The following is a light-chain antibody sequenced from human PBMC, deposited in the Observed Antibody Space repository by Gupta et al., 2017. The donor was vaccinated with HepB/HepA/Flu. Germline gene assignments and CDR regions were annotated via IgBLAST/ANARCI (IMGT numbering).Light chain of an antibody. V-gene: IGKV3D-11*02. CDR2: DAS. Sequence: EIVFTQSPATLSLPPGERATLSCRASQSVSSYLAWYQQKPGQAPRLLIYDASNRATGIPAGFSGSGPATDFTLTISSLEPEEFAVYYCQQRSNWHRITFGQGTRLEIK. CDR3: QQRSNWHRIT. J-gene: IGKJ5*01. CDR1: QSVSSY.